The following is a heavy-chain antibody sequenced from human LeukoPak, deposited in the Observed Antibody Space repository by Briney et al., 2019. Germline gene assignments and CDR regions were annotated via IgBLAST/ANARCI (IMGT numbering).Heavy chain of an antibody. CDR1: GFTFSSYA. CDR3: AKRPNYGSGSYYFDY. J-gene: IGHJ4*02. CDR2: ISGSGGST. Sequence: SGGSLRLSCAASGFTFSSYAMSWVRQAPGKGLEWVSAISGSGGSTYYADSVKGRFTISRDNSKNTLYLQMNSLRAEDTAVYYCAKRPNYGSGSYYFDYWGQGTLVTVSS. V-gene: IGHV3-23*01. D-gene: IGHD3-10*01.